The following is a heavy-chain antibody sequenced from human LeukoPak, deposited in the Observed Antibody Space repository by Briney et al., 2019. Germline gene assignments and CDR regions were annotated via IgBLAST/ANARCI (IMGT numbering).Heavy chain of an antibody. V-gene: IGHV4-34*01. Sequence: TSETLSLTCAVYGGSFSGYYWSWIRQPPGKGLEWIGEINHSGSTNYNPSLKSRVTISVDTSKNQFSLKLSSVTAADTAVYYCASRSSGGYYGSGSRNYYMDVWGKGTTVTVSS. D-gene: IGHD3-10*01. CDR1: GGSFSGYY. CDR2: INHSGST. CDR3: ASRSSGGYYGSGSRNYYMDV. J-gene: IGHJ6*03.